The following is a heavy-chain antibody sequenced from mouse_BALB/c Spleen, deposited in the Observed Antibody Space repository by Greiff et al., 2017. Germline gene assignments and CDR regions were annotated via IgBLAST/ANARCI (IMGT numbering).Heavy chain of an antibody. D-gene: IGHD1-1*01. CDR3: ARNQNYYGSSPFDD. Sequence: QVQLKESGPGLVQPSQSLSITCTVSGFSLTSYGVHWVRQSPGKGLEWLGVIWSGGSTDYNAAFISRLSISKDNSKSQVFFKMNSLQANDTAIYYCARNQNYYGSSPFDDWGQGTTLTVSS. CDR2: IWSGGST. J-gene: IGHJ2*01. CDR1: GFSLTSYG. V-gene: IGHV2-2*02.